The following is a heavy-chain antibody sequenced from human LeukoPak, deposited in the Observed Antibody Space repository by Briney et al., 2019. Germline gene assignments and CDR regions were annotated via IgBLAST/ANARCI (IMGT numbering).Heavy chain of an antibody. CDR3: AKGYSLVITTVEYFDY. CDR2: IRYDGSYT. D-gene: IGHD3-22*01. CDR1: GFTFSSYD. Sequence: PGGSLRLSCEASGFTFSSYDMHWVRQAPGKGLEWVAFIRYDGSYTYYADSVKGRFTISRDNSETTLYLQMNSLRAEDTAVFYCAKGYSLVITTVEYFDYWGQGALVTVSS. J-gene: IGHJ4*02. V-gene: IGHV3-30*02.